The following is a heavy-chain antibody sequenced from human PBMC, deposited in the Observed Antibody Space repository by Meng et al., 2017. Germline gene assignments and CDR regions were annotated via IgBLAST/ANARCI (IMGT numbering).Heavy chain of an antibody. CDR3: ARDQNYYDSSGPGAFDI. Sequence: GESLKISCAASGFTVSSNYMSWVRQAPGKGLEWVSVIYSGGSTYYADSVKGRFTISRDNSKNTLYLQMNSLRAEDTAVYYCARDQNYYDSSGPGAFDIWGQGTMVTVSS. D-gene: IGHD3-22*01. J-gene: IGHJ3*02. CDR1: GFTVSSNY. V-gene: IGHV3-66*02. CDR2: IYSGGST.